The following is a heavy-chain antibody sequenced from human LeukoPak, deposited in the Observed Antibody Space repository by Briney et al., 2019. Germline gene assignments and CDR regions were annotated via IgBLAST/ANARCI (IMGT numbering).Heavy chain of an antibody. J-gene: IGHJ5*02. CDR1: GYTFTSYD. V-gene: IGHV1-8*01. CDR3: ARGTYYYGSGSYYLVHWFDP. Sequence: ASAKVSCKASGYTFTSYDINWVRQATGQGLEWMGWMNPNSGNAGYAQKFQGRVTMTRNTSISTAYMELSSLRSEDTAVYYCARGTYYYGSGSYYLVHWFDPWGQGTLVTVSS. CDR2: MNPNSGNA. D-gene: IGHD3-10*01.